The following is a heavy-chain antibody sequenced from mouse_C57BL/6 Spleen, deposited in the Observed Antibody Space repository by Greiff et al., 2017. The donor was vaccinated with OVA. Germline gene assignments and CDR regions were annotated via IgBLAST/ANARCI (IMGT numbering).Heavy chain of an antibody. CDR3: AIYDAAMDY. V-gene: IGHV1-85*01. CDR2: IYPRDGSP. CDR1: GYTFTSYD. Sequence: QVQLQQSGPELVKPGASVKLSCKASGYTFTSYDINWVKQRPGQGLEWIGWIYPRDGSPKYNGKFKGQATLTVYTSSSTAYMDLHSQTSEDSAVYFCAIYDAAMDYWGQGTSVTVSS. D-gene: IGHD2-12*01. J-gene: IGHJ4*01.